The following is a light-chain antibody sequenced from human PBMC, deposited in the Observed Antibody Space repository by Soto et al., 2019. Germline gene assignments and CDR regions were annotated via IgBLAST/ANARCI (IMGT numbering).Light chain of an antibody. Sequence: EIVLTQSPGTLSFSPGERATLSCRASQSVSSNYLAWYQQKPGQAPRLLIYGASNRATDIPDRFSASGSGTDFTLTISRLEPEDFAVYYCQQYGGSTGTFGQGTKVDIK. CDR1: QSVSSNY. V-gene: IGKV3-20*01. J-gene: IGKJ1*01. CDR2: GAS. CDR3: QQYGGSTGT.